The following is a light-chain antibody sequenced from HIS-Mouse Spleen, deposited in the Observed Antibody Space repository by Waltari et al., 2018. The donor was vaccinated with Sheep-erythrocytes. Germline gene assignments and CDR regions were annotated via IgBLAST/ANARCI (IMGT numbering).Light chain of an antibody. CDR1: SRDVGGYYY. CDR2: DVS. V-gene: IGLV2-11*01. J-gene: IGLJ1*01. CDR3: CSYAGSYNHV. Sequence: QSALTQPRSVSGSPGQSVTIPCPGTSRDVGGYYYVSWYQQHPGKAPKLMIYDVSKRPSGVPDRFSGSKSGNTASLTISGLQAEDEADYYCCSYAGSYNHVFATGTKVTVL.